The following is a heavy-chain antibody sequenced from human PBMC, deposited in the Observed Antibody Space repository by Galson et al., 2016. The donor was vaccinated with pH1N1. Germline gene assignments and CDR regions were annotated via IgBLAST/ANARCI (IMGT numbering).Heavy chain of an antibody. V-gene: IGHV2-5*02. D-gene: IGHD2-21*01. J-gene: IGHJ4*02. CDR1: GFSLSTSGVG. CDR3: EHHPGLLEATGVGN. CDR2: IYWDDDK. Sequence: PALVKPTQTLTLTCTFSGFSLSTSGVGVGWIRQPPGKALEWLALIYWDDDKRYSPSLKSRLTITKDHSKNQVVLTMTNMDPEDTATYYCEHHPGLLEATGVGNWGQGTLVTVSS.